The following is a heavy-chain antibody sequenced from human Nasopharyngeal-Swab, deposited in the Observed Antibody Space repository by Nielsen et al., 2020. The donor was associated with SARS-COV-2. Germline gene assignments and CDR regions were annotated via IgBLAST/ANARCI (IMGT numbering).Heavy chain of an antibody. CDR3: ARPPAYSSGLFDY. Sequence: GGSLRLSCKGSGYSFTSYWIGWVRQMPGKGLEWMGIIYPGDSDTRYSPSFQGQVTISADKSISTAYLQWSSLKASDTAMYYCARPPAYSSGLFDYWGQGTLVTAPQ. CDR1: GYSFTSYW. V-gene: IGHV5-51*01. D-gene: IGHD6-19*01. CDR2: IYPGDSDT. J-gene: IGHJ4*02.